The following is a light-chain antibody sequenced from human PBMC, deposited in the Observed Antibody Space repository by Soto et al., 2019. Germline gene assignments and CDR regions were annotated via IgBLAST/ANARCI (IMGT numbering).Light chain of an antibody. J-gene: IGKJ1*01. Sequence: RTPGTLSVSLGERATLCGWASQSVSNNSLAWYQQKPGQAPRLLISGASNRATGIPDRFSGRGSRTDLTLTISRLEGEDIAVYYCLPSGRSGTFGQGTRVDIK. V-gene: IGKV3-20*01. CDR2: GAS. CDR3: LPSGRSGT. CDR1: QSVSNNS.